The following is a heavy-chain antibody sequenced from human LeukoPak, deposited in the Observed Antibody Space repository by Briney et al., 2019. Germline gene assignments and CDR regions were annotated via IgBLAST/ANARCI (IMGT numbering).Heavy chain of an antibody. CDR2: INHSGST. Sequence: SETLSLTCAVYGGSFSGYYWSWIRQPPGKGLEWIGEINHSGSTNYNPSLKSRVTISVDTSKNQYSLKLSSVTAADTAVYYCARGDQDIVVVPATYGMDVWGQGTTVTVSS. V-gene: IGHV4-34*01. CDR3: ARGDQDIVVVPATYGMDV. D-gene: IGHD2-2*01. CDR1: GGSFSGYY. J-gene: IGHJ6*02.